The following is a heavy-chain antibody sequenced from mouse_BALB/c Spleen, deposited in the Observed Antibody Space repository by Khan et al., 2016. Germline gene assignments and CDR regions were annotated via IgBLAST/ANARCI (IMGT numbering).Heavy chain of an antibody. J-gene: IGHJ4*01. CDR3: ASLNGDDAMDY. CDR2: IYPGDGDT. D-gene: IGHD4-1*01. Sequence: QVQLQQPGAELVRPGSSVKISCKASGYAFSSYWMNWVKQRPGQGLEWIGQIYPGDGDTNYNGKFKGKATLTADKSSSTAYMQLSSLTSEDSAVYFCASLNGDDAMDYWGQGTSVTVSS. V-gene: IGHV1-80*01. CDR1: GYAFSSYW.